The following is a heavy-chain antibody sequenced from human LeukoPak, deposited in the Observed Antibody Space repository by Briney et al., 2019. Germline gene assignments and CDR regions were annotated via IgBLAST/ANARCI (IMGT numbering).Heavy chain of an antibody. Sequence: GGPLRLSCAASGFTFSSYGMHWVRQALGKGLEWVAVISYDGSNKYYADSVKGRFTISRDNSKNTLYLQMNSLRAEDTAVYYCAKDSKAAAGTQGYYYYGMDVWGQGTTVTVSS. J-gene: IGHJ6*02. CDR2: ISYDGSNK. CDR1: GFTFSSYG. CDR3: AKDSKAAAGTQGYYYYGMDV. V-gene: IGHV3-30*18. D-gene: IGHD6-13*01.